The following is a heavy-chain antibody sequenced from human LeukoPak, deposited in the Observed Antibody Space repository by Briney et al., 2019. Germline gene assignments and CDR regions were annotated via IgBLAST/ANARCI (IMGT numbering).Heavy chain of an antibody. CDR2: INHSGST. V-gene: IGHV4-34*01. J-gene: IGHJ6*03. Sequence: SETLSLTCAVYGGSFSGYYWSWIRQPPGKGLEWIGEINHSGSTNYNPSLKSRVTISVDTSKNQFSLKLSSVTAADTAVYYCARGHAGVVVPAAIPFYYYYMDVWGKGTTVTVSS. D-gene: IGHD2-2*01. CDR3: ARGHAGVVVPAAIPFYYYYMDV. CDR1: GGSFSGYY.